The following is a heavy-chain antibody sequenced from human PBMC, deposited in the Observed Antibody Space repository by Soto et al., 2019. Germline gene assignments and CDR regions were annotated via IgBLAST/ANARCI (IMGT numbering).Heavy chain of an antibody. CDR1: GFTFSSYG. V-gene: IGHV3-33*01. J-gene: IGHJ5*02. CDR2: IWYDGSNK. Sequence: QVQLVESGGGVVQPGRSLRLSCAASGFTFSSYGMHWVRQAPGKGLEWVAVIWYDGSNKYYADSVKGRFTISRDNSKNTLYLQMNSLRAEDTAVYYCARGASSGWYNGWFDPWGQGTLVTVSS. CDR3: ARGASSGWYNGWFDP. D-gene: IGHD6-19*01.